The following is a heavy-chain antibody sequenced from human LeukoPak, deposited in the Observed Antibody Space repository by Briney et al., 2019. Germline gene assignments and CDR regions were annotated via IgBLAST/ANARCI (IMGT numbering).Heavy chain of an antibody. Sequence: PSQTLSLTCTVSGGSISSGSYYWSWIRQPPGKGLEWIGYIYHSGSTYYNPSLKSRVTISVDRSKNQFSLKLSSVTAADTAVYYCARAGLLDAFDIWGQGTMVTVSS. CDR2: IYHSGST. CDR1: GGSISSGSYY. CDR3: ARAGLLDAFDI. J-gene: IGHJ3*02. D-gene: IGHD1-26*01. V-gene: IGHV4-30-2*01.